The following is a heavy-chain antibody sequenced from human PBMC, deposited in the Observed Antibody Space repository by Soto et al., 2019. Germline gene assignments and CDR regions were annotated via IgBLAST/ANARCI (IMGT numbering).Heavy chain of an antibody. CDR3: AKVDLLGVCTGGSCYSLDY. Sequence: PSQTLSLTCDISGEGVSSTSAAWNWIRQSPSRGLEWLGRTYYRSKWYNDYAVSVKSRITINPDTSKNQFSLQLNSVTPEDTAIYFCAKVDLLGVCTGGSCYSLDYWGQGSLVTVSS. CDR2: TYYRSKWYN. V-gene: IGHV6-1*01. D-gene: IGHD2-15*01. J-gene: IGHJ4*02. CDR1: GEGVSSTSAA.